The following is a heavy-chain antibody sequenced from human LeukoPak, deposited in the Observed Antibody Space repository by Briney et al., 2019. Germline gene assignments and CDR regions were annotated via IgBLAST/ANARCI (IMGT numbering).Heavy chain of an antibody. CDR3: ARNRGWYAMDV. J-gene: IGHJ6*02. Sequence: SETLSLTCAVSGGSISSGGYSWSWIRQPPGKGLEWIGHIYYNGNTNYNPSLKSRVTISLDTSKNQFSLELSSVTAADTAVYYCARNRGWYAMDVWGQGTTVTVSS. D-gene: IGHD6-19*01. CDR2: IYYNGNT. CDR1: GGSISSGGYS. V-gene: IGHV4-61*08.